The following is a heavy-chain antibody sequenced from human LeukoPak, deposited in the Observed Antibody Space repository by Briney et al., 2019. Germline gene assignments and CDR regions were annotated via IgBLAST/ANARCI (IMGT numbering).Heavy chain of an antibody. CDR2: ISSSGSTI. J-gene: IGHJ6*04. D-gene: IGHD3-10*02. Sequence: QAGGSLRLSCAASGFTFSNYWMHWVRQAPGKGLEWVSYISSSGSTIYYADSVKGRFTISRDNAKNSLYLQMNSLGAEDTAVYYCAELGITMIGGVWGKGTTVTISS. CDR3: AELGITMIGGV. CDR1: GFTFSNYW. V-gene: IGHV3-48*04.